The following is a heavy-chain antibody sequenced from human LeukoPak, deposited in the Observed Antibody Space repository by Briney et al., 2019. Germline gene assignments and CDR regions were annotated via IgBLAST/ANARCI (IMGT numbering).Heavy chain of an antibody. CDR3: ARALWFGELSSPGY. Sequence: ASVKVSCTASGYTFTSYDINWVRQATGQGLEWMGWMNPNSGNTGYAQKFQGRVTMTRNTSINTAYMELSSLRSEDTAVYYCARALWFGELSSPGYWGQGTLVTVSS. J-gene: IGHJ4*02. D-gene: IGHD3-10*01. CDR2: MNPNSGNT. V-gene: IGHV1-8*01. CDR1: GYTFTSYD.